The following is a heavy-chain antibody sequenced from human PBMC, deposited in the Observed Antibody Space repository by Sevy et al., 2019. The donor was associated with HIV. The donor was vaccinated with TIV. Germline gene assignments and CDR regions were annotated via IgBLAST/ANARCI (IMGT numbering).Heavy chain of an antibody. J-gene: IGHJ4*02. CDR3: ARAGCTRPHDY. CDR2: LSFGCGKI. D-gene: IGHD2-8*01. Sequence: GGSLRLSCAASGFAFYDYSMSWIRQAPGKGLEWVATLSFGCGKINYADSVKGRFTISRDNSKNSFYLQMDNLRVEDTDLYYCARAGCTRPHDYWGQGTRVTVSS. V-gene: IGHV3-23*01. CDR1: GFAFYDYS.